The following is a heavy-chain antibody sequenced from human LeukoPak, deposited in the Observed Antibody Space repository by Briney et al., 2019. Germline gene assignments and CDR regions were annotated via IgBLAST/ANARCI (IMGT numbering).Heavy chain of an antibody. CDR3: ARYSNYYHSSGYKYYCDF. Sequence: GESLKISCKGSGYNFPSYWIGWVRQMPGKGLEWMGIIHPGDSDTTYSPSFQGQVTISADKSISTAYLQWSSLKASDTAMYYCARYSNYYHSSGYKYYCDFWGQGTLVTVSS. CDR2: IHPGDSDT. D-gene: IGHD3-22*01. CDR1: GYNFPSYW. V-gene: IGHV5-51*01. J-gene: IGHJ4*02.